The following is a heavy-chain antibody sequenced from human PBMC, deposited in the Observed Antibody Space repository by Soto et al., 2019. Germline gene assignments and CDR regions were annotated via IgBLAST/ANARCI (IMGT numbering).Heavy chain of an antibody. D-gene: IGHD2-2*01. CDR1: GYSVTSYW. CDR2: IDPSDSYT. V-gene: IGHV5-10-1*01. CDR3: ARRYCSSTSCSFYYYYGMDV. Sequence: GESLKISCKGSGYSVTSYWISWVRQMRGKGLEWMGRIDPSDSYTNYSPSFQGHVTISADKSISTAYLQWSSLKASDTAMYYCARRYCSSTSCSFYYYYGMDVWGQGTTVTVSS. J-gene: IGHJ6*02.